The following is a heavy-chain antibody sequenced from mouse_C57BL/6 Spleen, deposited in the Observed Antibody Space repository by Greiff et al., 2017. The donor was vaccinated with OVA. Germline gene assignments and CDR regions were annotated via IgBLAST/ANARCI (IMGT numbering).Heavy chain of an antibody. CDR2: ISSGGDYI. J-gene: IGHJ4*01. CDR3: TRDDSYYYGSSLYAMDY. Sequence: EVQGVESGEGLVKPGGSLKLSCAASGFTFSSYAMSWVRQTPEKRLEWVAYISSGGDYIYYADTVKGRFTISRDNARNTLYLQMSSLKSEDTAMYYCTRDDSYYYGSSLYAMDYWGQGTSVTVSS. CDR1: GFTFSSYA. D-gene: IGHD1-1*01. V-gene: IGHV5-9-1*02.